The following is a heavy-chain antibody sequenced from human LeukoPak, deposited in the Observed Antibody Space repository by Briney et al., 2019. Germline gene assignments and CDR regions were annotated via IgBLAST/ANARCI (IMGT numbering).Heavy chain of an antibody. J-gene: IGHJ4*02. V-gene: IGHV3-48*03. CDR3: ARRYYYDRLPLDY. Sequence: AGGSLRLSCAASGFTFSSYEMNWVRQAPGKGLEWVSYISSSGSTIYYADSVKGRFTISRDNAKNSLYLQMNSLRAEDTAVYYCARRYYYDRLPLDYWGQGTLVTVSS. CDR1: GFTFSSYE. D-gene: IGHD3-22*01. CDR2: ISSSGSTI.